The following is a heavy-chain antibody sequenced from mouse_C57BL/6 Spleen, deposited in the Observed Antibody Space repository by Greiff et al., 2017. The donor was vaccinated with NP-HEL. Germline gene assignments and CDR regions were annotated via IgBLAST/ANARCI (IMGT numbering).Heavy chain of an antibody. D-gene: IGHD1-1*01. CDR2: ISSGSSTI. CDR1: GFTFSDYG. J-gene: IGHJ3*01. CDR3: ARDTTVVPPGFAY. Sequence: EVKLEESGGGLVKPGGSLKLSCAASGFTFSDYGMHWVRQAPEKGLEWVAYISSGSSTIYYADTVKGRFTISRDNAKNTLFLQMTSLRSEDTAMYYCARDTTVVPPGFAYWGQGTLVTVSA. V-gene: IGHV5-17*01.